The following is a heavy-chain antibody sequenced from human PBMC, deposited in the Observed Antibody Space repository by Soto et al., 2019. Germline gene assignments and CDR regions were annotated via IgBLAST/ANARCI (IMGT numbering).Heavy chain of an antibody. CDR3: ARASILHIPALGYFDY. V-gene: IGHV1-69*13. CDR2: IIPIFGTA. CDR1: GGTFSSYA. J-gene: IGHJ4*02. Sequence: SVKVSCKVSGGTFSSYAISWVRQAPGQGLEWMGGIIPIFGTANYAQKFQGRVTITADESTSTAYMELSSLRSEDTAVYYCARASILHIPALGYFDYWGQGTLVTVSS.